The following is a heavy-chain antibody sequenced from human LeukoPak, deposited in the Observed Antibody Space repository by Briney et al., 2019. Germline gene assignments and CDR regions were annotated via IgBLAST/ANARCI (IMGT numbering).Heavy chain of an antibody. Sequence: GGSLRLSCAASGFTVSDNYMSWVRQAPGKGLEWVSVTYSGGGTYYSHSVKGRFTISRDNSKNTLYLQMNTLRVEDTAVYYCVRDEGFHGSGSNWGPGTLVTVSS. CDR1: GFTVSDNY. J-gene: IGHJ4*02. V-gene: IGHV3-66*01. CDR3: VRDEGFHGSGSN. D-gene: IGHD3-10*01. CDR2: TYSGGGT.